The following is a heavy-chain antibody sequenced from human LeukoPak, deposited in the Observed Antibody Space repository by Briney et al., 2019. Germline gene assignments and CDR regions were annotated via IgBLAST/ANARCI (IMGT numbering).Heavy chain of an antibody. CDR3: AKEGTASKPSDLDY. V-gene: IGHV3-30*02. D-gene: IGHD1/OR15-1a*01. J-gene: IGHJ4*02. Sequence: PGGSLRLSSAASGFTFSDYGIHWVRQAPGKGLEWVAFIRFDGSSKYYTDSVKGRFTISRDNSKNTLYLQMNSLRAEDTAVYYCAKEGTASKPSDLDYWGQGTLVTVSS. CDR2: IRFDGSSK. CDR1: GFTFSDYG.